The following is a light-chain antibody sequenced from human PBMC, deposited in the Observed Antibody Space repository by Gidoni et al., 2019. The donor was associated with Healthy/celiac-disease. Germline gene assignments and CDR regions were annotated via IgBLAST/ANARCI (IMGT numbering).Light chain of an antibody. CDR3: QQYNSYSRYT. V-gene: IGKV1-5*03. CDR1: QSISSW. J-gene: IGKJ2*01. CDR2: KAS. Sequence: DIQMTQSPSTLSASVGDRVTITCRASQSISSWLAWYQQKPGKAPKRLIYKASSLESGVPSRFSGRGSGTEFTLTISSLQPDDFATYYCQQYNSYSRYTFGQGTKLEIK.